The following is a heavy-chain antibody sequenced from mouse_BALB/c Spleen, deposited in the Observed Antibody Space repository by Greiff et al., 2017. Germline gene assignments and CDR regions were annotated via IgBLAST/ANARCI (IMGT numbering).Heavy chain of an antibody. V-gene: IGHV2-9*02. CDR3: ASILCWVLSWFAY. Sequence: QVQLKESGPGLVAPSQSLSITCTVSGFSLTSYGVHWVRQPPGKGLEWLGVIWAGGSTNYNSALMSRLSISKDNSKSQVFLKMNSLQTDDTAMYYCASILCWVLSWFAYWGQGTLVTVSA. CDR1: GFSLTSYG. CDR2: IWAGGST. D-gene: IGHD2-3*01. J-gene: IGHJ3*01.